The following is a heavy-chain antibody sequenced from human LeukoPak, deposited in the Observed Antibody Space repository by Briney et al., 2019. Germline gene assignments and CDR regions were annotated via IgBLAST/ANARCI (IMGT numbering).Heavy chain of an antibody. Sequence: GGSLRLSCAASGFTFSSYVMHWVRQAPGKGLEWVANIKQDGTEKYYVDSVKGRFTISRDNARNSLELQMNSLRVEDTAVYYCAKVAKYYYGSETYYFFEQWGQGTPVTASS. D-gene: IGHD3-10*01. CDR1: GFTFSSYV. CDR2: IKQDGTEK. J-gene: IGHJ4*02. V-gene: IGHV3-7*01. CDR3: AKVAKYYYGSETYYFFEQ.